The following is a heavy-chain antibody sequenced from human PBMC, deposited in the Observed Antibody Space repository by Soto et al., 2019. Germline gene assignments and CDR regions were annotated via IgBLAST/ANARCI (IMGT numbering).Heavy chain of an antibody. CDR3: AKDKYTDSVRKVWFFDY. CDR1: GFTFSKYA. J-gene: IGHJ2*01. D-gene: IGHD2-15*01. CDR2: ISANGGIT. Sequence: EVHLLESGGGLVKPGGSLRLSCAASGFTFSKYAMSWVRLAPGKGLEWVSSISANGGITDYADSVKGRFTISRDNFQHILSLQMDSLRGDDTALYFCAKDKYTDSVRKVWFFDYWGRGTLVTVSS. V-gene: IGHV3-23*01.